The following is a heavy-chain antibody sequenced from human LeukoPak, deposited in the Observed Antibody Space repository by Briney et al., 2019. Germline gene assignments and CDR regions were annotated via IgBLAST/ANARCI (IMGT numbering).Heavy chain of an antibody. V-gene: IGHV3-74*01. J-gene: IGHJ4*02. CDR1: GFTFSSYW. Sequence: GGSLRLSCAASGFTFSSYWMHWVRQAPGKGLVWVSRINTDGSYTSYADSVKGRFTISRDNAKNSLYLQMNSLRDEDTAVYYCVKELSPFDYWGQGTLVTVSS. CDR3: VKELSPFDY. CDR2: INTDGSYT. D-gene: IGHD2-8*01.